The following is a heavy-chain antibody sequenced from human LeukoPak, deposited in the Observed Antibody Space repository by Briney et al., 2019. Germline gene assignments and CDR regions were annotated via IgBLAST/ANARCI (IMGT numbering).Heavy chain of an antibody. Sequence: PGGSLRLSCAASGFTFSSYGMHWVRQAPGKGLEWVAFIRYDGSNKYYADSVKGRFTISRDNSKNTLYLQMNSLRAEDTAVYYCAKERLFRHYYYYMDVWGKGTTVTISS. D-gene: IGHD3-22*01. CDR2: IRYDGSNK. CDR3: AKERLFRHYYYYMDV. V-gene: IGHV3-30*02. CDR1: GFTFSSYG. J-gene: IGHJ6*03.